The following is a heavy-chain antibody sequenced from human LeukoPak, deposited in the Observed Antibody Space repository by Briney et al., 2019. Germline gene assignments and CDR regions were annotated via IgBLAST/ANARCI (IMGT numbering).Heavy chain of an antibody. CDR2: IYSGADT. CDR3: ARAQYCSGGSCYSGTLGS. CDR1: GFTVSGNY. V-gene: IGHV3-53*04. J-gene: IGHJ5*02. Sequence: PGGSLRLSCAASGFTVSGNYMSWVRQAPGKGLEWVSVIYSGADTYYADPVKGRFTISRHSSQNTVYLQMNSLRAEDTAVYYCARAQYCSGGSCYSGTLGSWGQGTLVTVSS. D-gene: IGHD2-15*01.